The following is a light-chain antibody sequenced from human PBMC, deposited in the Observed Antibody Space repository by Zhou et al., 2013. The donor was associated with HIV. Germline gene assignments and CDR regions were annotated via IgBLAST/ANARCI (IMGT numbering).Light chain of an antibody. J-gene: IGKJ3*01. Sequence: DIQMTQSPSSLSASVGDRVTITCRASQSISSYINWYQQKPGKAPKLLIYAASSLQSGVPSRFSGSGSGTDFTLTISTLHPEDFATYYCQQTYSTLRFTFGPGTKVDIK. V-gene: IGKV1-39*01. CDR3: QQTYSTLRFT. CDR1: QSISSY. CDR2: AAS.